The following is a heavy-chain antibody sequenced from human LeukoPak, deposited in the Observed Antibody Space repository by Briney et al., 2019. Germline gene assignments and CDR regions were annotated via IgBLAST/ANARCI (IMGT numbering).Heavy chain of an antibody. CDR2: IKSKTDGGTT. J-gene: IGHJ4*02. CDR3: TTGDILTGYWLPFDY. CDR1: GFTFSNAW. D-gene: IGHD3-9*01. Sequence: PGGSLRLSCAASGFTFSNAWMSWVRQAPGKGLEWVGRIKSKTDGGTTDYAAPVKGSFTISRDDSKNTLYLQMNSLKTEDTAVYYCTTGDILTGYWLPFDYWGQGTLVTVSS. V-gene: IGHV3-15*01.